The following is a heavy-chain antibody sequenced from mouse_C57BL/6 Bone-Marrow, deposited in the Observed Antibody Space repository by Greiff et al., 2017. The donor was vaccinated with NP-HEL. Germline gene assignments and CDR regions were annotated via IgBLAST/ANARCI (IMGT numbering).Heavy chain of an antibody. CDR2: IISGGSYT. D-gene: IGHD2-4*01. CDR3: ASPYDYDVAWFAY. J-gene: IGHJ3*01. CDR1: GFTFSSYG. V-gene: IGHV5-6*02. Sequence: DVMLVESGGDLVKPGGSLKLSCAASGFTFSSYGMSWVRQTPDKRLEWVATIISGGSYTYYPDSVKGRFTISRDNAKNTLYLQMSSLKSEDTAMYYCASPYDYDVAWFAYWGQGTLVTVSA.